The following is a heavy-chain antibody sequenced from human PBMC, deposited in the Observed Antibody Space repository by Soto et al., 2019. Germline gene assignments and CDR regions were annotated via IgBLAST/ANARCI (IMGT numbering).Heavy chain of an antibody. J-gene: IGHJ5*02. D-gene: IGHD6-6*01. V-gene: IGHV4-4*01. CDR3: AREVNSSSAGGQNWFDP. CDR2: TYHSGTT. CDR1: GDSINNSHW. Sequence: QVQLQESGPGLVQPSGTLSLTCAVSGDSINNSHWWSWVRQTPGKGLEWIGETYHSGTTNYNPSLKTRVTISIDKTKNQFSLKMNTVSAAGTDVDCFAREVNSSSAGGQNWFDPWGEGTLGTVS.